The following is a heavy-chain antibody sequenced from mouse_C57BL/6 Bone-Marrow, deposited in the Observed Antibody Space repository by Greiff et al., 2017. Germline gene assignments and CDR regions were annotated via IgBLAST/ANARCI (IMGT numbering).Heavy chain of an antibody. Sequence: EVKVVESGGGLVQPGGSLKLSCAASGFTFSDYYMYWVRQTPEKRLEWVAYISNGGGSTYYPDTVKGRFTISRDNAKNTLYLQMSRLKSEDTAMYYCARHELTGLYAMDYWGQGTSVTVSS. CDR2: ISNGGGST. J-gene: IGHJ4*01. CDR3: ARHELTGLYAMDY. V-gene: IGHV5-12*01. D-gene: IGHD4-1*01. CDR1: GFTFSDYY.